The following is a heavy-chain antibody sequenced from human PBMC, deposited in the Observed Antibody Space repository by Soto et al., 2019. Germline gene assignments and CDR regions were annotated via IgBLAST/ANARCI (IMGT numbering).Heavy chain of an antibody. CDR3: AKALAVAGFDS. Sequence: GGSQRLSCAASGFTFRSYAMSWVRQAPGKGLEWVSSISGGGGSTYYADSVKGRFTISRDNSKNTLYVQMEGLRAENTAVYYCAKALAVAGFDSWGQGTLVTVSS. V-gene: IGHV3-23*01. D-gene: IGHD6-19*01. CDR1: GFTFRSYA. CDR2: ISGGGGST. J-gene: IGHJ4*02.